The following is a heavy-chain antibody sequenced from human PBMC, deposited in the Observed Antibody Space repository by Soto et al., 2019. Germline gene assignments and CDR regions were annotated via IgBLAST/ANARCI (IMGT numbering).Heavy chain of an antibody. CDR2: IYYSGST. V-gene: IGHV4-39*01. CDR3: ARRTSSAWYFCDY. CDR1: GGSTSSSSYY. D-gene: IGHD6-19*01. J-gene: IGHJ4*02. Sequence: PSETLSLTCTVSGGSTSSSSYYWGWIRQPPGKGLEWIGSIYYSGSTYYNPSLKSRVTISVDTSKNQFSLKLSSVTAADTAVYYCARRTSSAWYFCDYWGLGTLVTVSS.